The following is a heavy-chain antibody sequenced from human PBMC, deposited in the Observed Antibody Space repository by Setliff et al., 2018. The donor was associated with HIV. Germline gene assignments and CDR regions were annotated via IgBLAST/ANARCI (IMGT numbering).Heavy chain of an antibody. D-gene: IGHD2-21*01. CDR3: AKGCGGAGFCYYADY. J-gene: IGHJ4*02. CDR1: GFTFSSYS. CDR2: INQDGSEQ. Sequence: GGSLRLSCAASGFTFSSYSMNWVRQAPGKGLEWLANINQDGSEQNSADSVKGRFTISRDNSKNTLYLHMNNLRGDDTAVYYCAKGCGGAGFCYYADYWGQGTVITVSS. V-gene: IGHV3-7*01.